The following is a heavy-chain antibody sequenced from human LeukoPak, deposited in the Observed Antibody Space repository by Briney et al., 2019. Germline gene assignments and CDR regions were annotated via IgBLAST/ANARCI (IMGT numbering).Heavy chain of an antibody. CDR1: GFTFSDYS. J-gene: IGHJ4*02. Sequence: GGSLRLSCAASGFTFSDYSMNWARQAPGKGLEWVSSISSSGSYIYYADSAKGRFTISRDNAKNSLYLQMNSLRAEDTAVYYCARDTGYCSGGSCYSGNYWGQGTLVTVSS. CDR2: ISSSGSYI. D-gene: IGHD2-15*01. CDR3: ARDTGYCSGGSCYSGNY. V-gene: IGHV3-21*01.